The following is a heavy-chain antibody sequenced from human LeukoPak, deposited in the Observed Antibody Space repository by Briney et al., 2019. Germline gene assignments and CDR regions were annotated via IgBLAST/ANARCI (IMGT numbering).Heavy chain of an antibody. CDR1: GFTFSKYW. J-gene: IGHJ4*02. CDR3: ARDRGISGLDF. CDR2: IKQDGSDN. V-gene: IGHV3-7*01. Sequence: SGGSLRLSCAASGFTFSKYWMSWVRQAPGKGLEWVASIKQDGSDNYYVDSVKGRFTVSRDDAKNSLYLQMNSLRAEDTAVYYCARDRGISGLDFWGQGTLVTVSS. D-gene: IGHD3-3*02.